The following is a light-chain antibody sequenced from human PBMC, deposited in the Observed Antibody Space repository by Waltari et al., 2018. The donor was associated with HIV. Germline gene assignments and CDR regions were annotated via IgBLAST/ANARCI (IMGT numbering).Light chain of an antibody. CDR2: GAS. CDR3: QQYGASPRT. J-gene: IGKJ1*01. CDR1: QSVSSRS. V-gene: IGKV3-20*01. Sequence: EIVLTQSPGTLSLSPGERATLSCRARQSVSSRSLAWYQQRPGQAPRLLISGASSRATGIPDRFSGSGSGTDFTLTISRLEPEDFAVYYCQQYGASPRTFGQGTKVEIK.